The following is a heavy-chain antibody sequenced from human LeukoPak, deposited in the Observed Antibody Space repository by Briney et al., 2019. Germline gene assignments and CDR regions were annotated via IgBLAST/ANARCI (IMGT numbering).Heavy chain of an antibody. J-gene: IGHJ6*03. V-gene: IGHV4-59*01. Sequence: SETLSLTCTVSGGSISSYYWSWIRQPPGKGLEWTGYIYYSGSTNYNPSLKSRVTISVDTSKNQFSLKLSSVTAADTAVYYCALGSVPATYYYYYMDVWGKGTTVTVS. CDR2: IYYSGST. CDR1: GGSISSYY. D-gene: IGHD2-2*01. CDR3: ALGSVPATYYYYYMDV.